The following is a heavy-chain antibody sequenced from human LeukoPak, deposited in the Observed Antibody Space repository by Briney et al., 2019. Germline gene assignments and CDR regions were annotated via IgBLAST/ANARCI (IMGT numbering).Heavy chain of an antibody. V-gene: IGHV3-53*01. Sequence: PGGSLRLSCAASGFTVSSNYMNWVRQAPGKGLEWVSVIHSGGSTYYADSVKGRFTISRDNSKNMLYLQMNSLRVEDTAVYYCANTVPHPSLGYYYYGMDVWGQGTTVTVSS. CDR2: IHSGGST. CDR3: ANTVPHPSLGYYYYGMDV. CDR1: GFTVSSNY. D-gene: IGHD3-16*01. J-gene: IGHJ6*02.